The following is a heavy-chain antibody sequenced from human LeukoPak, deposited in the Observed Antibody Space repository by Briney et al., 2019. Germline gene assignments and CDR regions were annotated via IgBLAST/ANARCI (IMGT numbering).Heavy chain of an antibody. Sequence: ASVKVSCKASGYTFTSYYMHWVRQAPGQGLEWMGIINPSGGSTSYAQKFQGRVTMTRDMSTSTVYMELSSLRSEDTAVYYCARGDNIVVVPAAIGWFDPWGQGTLVTVSS. V-gene: IGHV1-46*01. J-gene: IGHJ5*02. CDR3: ARGDNIVVVPAAIGWFDP. CDR2: INPSGGST. D-gene: IGHD2-2*02. CDR1: GYTFTSYY.